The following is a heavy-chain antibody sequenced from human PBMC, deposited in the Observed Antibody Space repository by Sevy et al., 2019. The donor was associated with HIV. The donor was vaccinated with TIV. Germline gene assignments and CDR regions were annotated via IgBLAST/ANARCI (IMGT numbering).Heavy chain of an antibody. Sequence: SETLSLTCTVSGGSISSSSYYWGWIRQPPGKGLEWIGSIYYSGSTYYNPSLKSRVTISVDTSKNQFSLMLSSVTAADTAVYYCARDYDFWSGYYVGRYWFDPWGQGTLVTVSS. CDR2: IYYSGST. J-gene: IGHJ5*02. CDR3: ARDYDFWSGYYVGRYWFDP. CDR1: GGSISSSSYY. D-gene: IGHD3-3*01. V-gene: IGHV4-39*02.